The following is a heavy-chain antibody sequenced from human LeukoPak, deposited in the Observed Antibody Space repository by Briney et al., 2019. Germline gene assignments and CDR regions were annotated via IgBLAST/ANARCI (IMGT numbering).Heavy chain of an antibody. Sequence: GPPVKVSCKASGGTFSSYAISWVRQAPGQGLEWMGRIIPILGIANYAQKFQGRVTITAAKSTSTAYMELSSLRSEDTAVYYCARARNWFDPWGQGTLVTVSS. CDR2: IIPILGIA. V-gene: IGHV1-69*04. J-gene: IGHJ5*02. CDR3: ARARNWFDP. CDR1: GGTFSSYA.